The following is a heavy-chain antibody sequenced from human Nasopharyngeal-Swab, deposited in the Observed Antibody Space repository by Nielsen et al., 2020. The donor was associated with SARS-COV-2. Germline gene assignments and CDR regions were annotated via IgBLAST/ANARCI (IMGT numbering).Heavy chain of an antibody. CDR2: IWYDGSNK. CDR3: ARDSGITMVRGVINGYYYYMDV. CDR1: GFTFSSYG. J-gene: IGHJ6*03. V-gene: IGHV3-33*01. D-gene: IGHD3-10*01. Sequence: GGSLRLSCAASGFTFSSYGMHWVRQAPGKGLEWVAVIWYDGSNKYYADSVKGRFTISRDNSKNTLYLQMNSLRAEDTAVYYCARDSGITMVRGVINGYYYYMDVWGKGTTVTVSS.